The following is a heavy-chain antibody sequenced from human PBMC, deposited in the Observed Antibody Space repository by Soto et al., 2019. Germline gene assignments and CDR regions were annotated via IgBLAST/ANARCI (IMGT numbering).Heavy chain of an antibody. CDR1: GGSISSYY. Sequence: PXGTLSLTCTVSGGSISSYYWSWIRQPPGKGLEWIGYIYYSGSTNYNPSLKSRVTISVDTSKNQFSLKLSSVTAADTAVYYCARDLSSSWNDNWFDPWGQGTLVTVSS. CDR3: ARDLSSSWNDNWFDP. V-gene: IGHV4-59*01. D-gene: IGHD6-13*01. CDR2: IYYSGST. J-gene: IGHJ5*02.